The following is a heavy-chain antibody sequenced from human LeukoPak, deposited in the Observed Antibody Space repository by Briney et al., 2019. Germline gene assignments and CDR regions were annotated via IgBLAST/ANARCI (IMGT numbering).Heavy chain of an antibody. Sequence: GGSLRLSCAASGFTFSNYARSWVRQAPGNGLEWVSAIGDRGGATNCADSVKGRFTISRDNSKNTLYLQMNSLRAEDTAVYYCAKRSCGGGSCNFDYWGQGTLVTVSS. CDR3: AKRSCGGGSCNFDY. CDR1: GFTFSNYA. J-gene: IGHJ4*02. D-gene: IGHD2-15*01. CDR2: IGDRGGAT. V-gene: IGHV3-23*01.